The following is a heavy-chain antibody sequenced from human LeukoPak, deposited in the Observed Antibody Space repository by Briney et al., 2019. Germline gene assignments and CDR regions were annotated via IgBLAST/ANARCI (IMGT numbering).Heavy chain of an antibody. V-gene: IGHV4-34*01. CDR3: ARVRYCSSTSCYSKSAFDI. J-gene: IGHJ3*02. D-gene: IGHD2-2*01. CDR1: GGSFSGYY. Sequence: SETLSLTCAVYGGSFSGYYWSWIRQPPGKGLEWIGEINHSGSTHYNPSLKSRVTISVDTSKNQFSLKLSSVTAADTAVYYCARVRYCSSTSCYSKSAFDIWGQGTMVTVSS. CDR2: INHSGST.